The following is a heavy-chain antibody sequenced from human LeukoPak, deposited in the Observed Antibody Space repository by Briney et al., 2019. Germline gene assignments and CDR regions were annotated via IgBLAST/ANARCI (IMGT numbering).Heavy chain of an antibody. V-gene: IGHV3-7*01. D-gene: IGHD3-16*01. CDR1: GFTFSSYW. J-gene: IGHJ6*02. CDR3: ARGPFPDYYYFYGMDV. Sequence: GGSLRLSCEASGFTFSSYWMSWVRQAPGKGLEWVANIKQDGSEKYYVDSVKGRFTISRDNAKNSLYLQMNSLRAEDTAVYYCARGPFPDYYYFYGMDVWGQGTTVTVSS. CDR2: IKQDGSEK.